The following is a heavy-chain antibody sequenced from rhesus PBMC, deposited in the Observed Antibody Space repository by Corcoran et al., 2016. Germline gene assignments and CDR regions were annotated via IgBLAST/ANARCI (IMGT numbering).Heavy chain of an antibody. CDR3: TTEYGIAAATFGY. Sequence: QVQLQESGPGLVKPSETLSLTCAVSGGSFSSYWWSWIRQPPGKGLEWIGEINGNSGSTNYNPSLKCRVTISKDASKNQFSLKLSSVTAADTAVYYCTTEYGIAAATFGYWGQGVLVTVSS. CDR2: INGNSGST. J-gene: IGHJ4*01. D-gene: IGHD6-43*01. V-gene: IGHV4-80*01. CDR1: GGSFSSYW.